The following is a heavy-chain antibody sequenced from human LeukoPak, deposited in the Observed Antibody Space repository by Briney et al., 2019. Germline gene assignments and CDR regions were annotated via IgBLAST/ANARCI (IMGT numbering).Heavy chain of an antibody. Sequence: GGSLRLSCEASGFTFSSYSMNWVRQAPGKGLEWISYISSSSDSRYYADSVKGRFTISRDNAKNSLYLQMNGLRAEDTAVYYCARDKFCSGGSCYAHDYWGQGTLVTVSS. CDR2: ISSSSDSR. D-gene: IGHD2-15*01. CDR1: GFTFSSYS. V-gene: IGHV3-48*04. CDR3: ARDKFCSGGSCYAHDY. J-gene: IGHJ4*02.